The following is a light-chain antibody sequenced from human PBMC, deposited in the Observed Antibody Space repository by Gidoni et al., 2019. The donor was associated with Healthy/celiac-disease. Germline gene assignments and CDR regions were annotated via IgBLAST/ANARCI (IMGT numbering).Light chain of an antibody. CDR3: QQRSNWPPII. Sequence: IVLPQSPATLSLSPGERATISCRASQSVSSYLAWYQQKPGQVPRLLIYDASNRATGIPARFSGSGSGTDFTLTISSIEPEDFAVYYCQQRSNWPPIIVGQGKRLEIK. CDR2: DAS. CDR1: QSVSSY. V-gene: IGKV3-11*01. J-gene: IGKJ5*01.